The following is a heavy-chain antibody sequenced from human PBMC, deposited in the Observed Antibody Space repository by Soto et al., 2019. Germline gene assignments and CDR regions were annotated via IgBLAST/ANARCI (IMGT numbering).Heavy chain of an antibody. J-gene: IGHJ4*02. D-gene: IGHD2-15*01. V-gene: IGHV4-4*02. CDR1: GGSISSSNW. Sequence: QVQLQESGPGLVKPSGTLSLTCAVSGGSISSSNWWSWVRQPPGKGLEWIGEIYHSGSTNYNPSLKGRVTISVNKSKNQFSLKLSSVTAADTAVYYCARVKIWGGSCYPIDYWGQGTLVTVSS. CDR3: ARVKIWGGSCYPIDY. CDR2: IYHSGST.